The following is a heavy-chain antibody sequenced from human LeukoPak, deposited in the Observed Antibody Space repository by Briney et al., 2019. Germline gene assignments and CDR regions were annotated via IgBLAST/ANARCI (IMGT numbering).Heavy chain of an antibody. CDR2: IYDADST. D-gene: IGHD4-23*01. CDR1: GFSVISTY. J-gene: IGHJ4*02. V-gene: IGHV3-66*01. CDR3: AKDGNYGGNALDTSDY. Sequence: GGSLRLSCAASGFSVISTYMSWVRQAPGKGLEWVSVIYDADSTYYADSVNGRFTISRDNSKNTLYLQMNSLRVEDTAVYYCAKDGNYGGNALDTSDYWGQGTLVTVSS.